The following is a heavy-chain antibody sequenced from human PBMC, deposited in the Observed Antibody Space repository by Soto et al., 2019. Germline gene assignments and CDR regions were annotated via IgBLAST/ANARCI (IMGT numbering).Heavy chain of an antibody. Sequence: QVQLVESGGGVVQPGRSLRLSCAASVFTFSSYGMHWVRQAPGEGLEWVAVIWYDGSNKYYADSVKGRFTISRDNSKNTRYLQMNSLRAEDTAVYYCARGPYDILTRGPVYYYYGMDVWGQGTTVTVSS. V-gene: IGHV3-33*01. CDR2: IWYDGSNK. CDR1: VFTFSSYG. CDR3: ARGPYDILTRGPVYYYYGMDV. J-gene: IGHJ6*02. D-gene: IGHD3-9*01.